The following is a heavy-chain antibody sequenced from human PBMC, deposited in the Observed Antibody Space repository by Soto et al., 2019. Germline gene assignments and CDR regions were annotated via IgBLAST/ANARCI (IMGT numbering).Heavy chain of an antibody. V-gene: IGHV1-69*13. CDR2: IIPIFGTA. Sequence: ASVKVSCKASGGTFSSYAISWVRQAPGQGLEWMGGIIPIFGTANYAQKFQGRVTITADESTSTAYMELSSLRSEDTAVYYCARDRAPHYYDSSGYYYFYWGQGTLVTVSS. J-gene: IGHJ4*02. D-gene: IGHD3-22*01. CDR1: GGTFSSYA. CDR3: ARDRAPHYYDSSGYYYFY.